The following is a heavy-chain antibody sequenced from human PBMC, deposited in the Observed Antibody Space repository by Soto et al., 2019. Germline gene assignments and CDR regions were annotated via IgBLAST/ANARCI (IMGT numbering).Heavy chain of an antibody. D-gene: IGHD3-22*01. V-gene: IGHV4-30-4*01. Sequence: QVQLQESGPGLVKPSQTLSLTCTVSGGSISSGDYYWSWIRQPPGKGLEWIGYIYYSGRTYYNPSLKSRVTISVDTAKNQFSLKLSSVTAAATAVYYCARAGGGYYYYDSSRQVDYWGQGTMVTVSS. CDR3: ARAGGGYYYYDSSRQVDY. CDR1: GGSISSGDYY. CDR2: IYYSGRT. J-gene: IGHJ4*02.